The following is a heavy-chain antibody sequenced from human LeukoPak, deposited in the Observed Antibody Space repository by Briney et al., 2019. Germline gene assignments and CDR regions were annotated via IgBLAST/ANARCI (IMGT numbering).Heavy chain of an antibody. D-gene: IGHD3-10*01. CDR1: GGPISSSNW. CDR3: ARGGGYRDLDY. V-gene: IGHV4-4*01. J-gene: IGHJ4*02. Sequence: SETLSLTCAVSGGPISSSNWWSRVRQPPGKGLGWIGEIYHSGSTNYNPSLKSRVTISVDKSKNQFSLKLSSVTAADTAVYCCARGGGYRDLDYWGQGTLVTVSS. CDR2: IYHSGST.